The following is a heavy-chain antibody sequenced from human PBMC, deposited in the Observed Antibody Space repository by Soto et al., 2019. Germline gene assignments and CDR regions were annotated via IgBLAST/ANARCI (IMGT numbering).Heavy chain of an antibody. V-gene: IGHV1-69*01. CDR3: AIQLGDSRTIAARTLNYFDY. CDR2: IIPIFGTA. CDR1: GGTFSSYA. Sequence: QVQLVQSGAEVKKPGSSVKVSCKASGGTFSSYAISWVRQAPGQGLEWMGGIIPIFGTANYAQKFQGRVTITADESTSTAYMELSSLRSEDTAVYYCAIQLGDSRTIAARTLNYFDYWGQGTLVTVSS. J-gene: IGHJ4*02. D-gene: IGHD6-6*01.